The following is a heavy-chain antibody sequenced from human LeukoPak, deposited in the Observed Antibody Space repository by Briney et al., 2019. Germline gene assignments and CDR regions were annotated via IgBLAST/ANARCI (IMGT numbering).Heavy chain of an antibody. V-gene: IGHV4-59*01. J-gene: IGHJ4*02. CDR3: ARGIQLWLGRFFDY. Sequence: SETLSLTCTVSGGSISSYYWSWIRQLPGKGLEWIGYIFYSGSTSYNPSLKSRVAISVDTSKNQFSLKLSSVTAADTAVYYCARGIQLWLGRFFDYWGQGTLLSVSS. CDR1: GGSISSYY. CDR2: IFYSGST. D-gene: IGHD5-18*01.